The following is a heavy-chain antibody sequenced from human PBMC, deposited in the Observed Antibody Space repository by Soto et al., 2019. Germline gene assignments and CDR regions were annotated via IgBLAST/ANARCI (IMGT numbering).Heavy chain of an antibody. CDR2: ISGSGGST. D-gene: IGHD2-2*01. J-gene: IGHJ4*02. CDR1: GFTFSSYA. CDR3: AKGGRGDIVVVPAAVPFDY. Sequence: EVQLLESGGGLVQPGGSLRLSCAASGFTFSSYAMSWVRQAPGKGLEWVSAISGSGGSTYYADSVKCRFTISRDNSKNTLYLQMNSLRAEDTAVYYCAKGGRGDIVVVPAAVPFDYWGQGTLVTVSS. V-gene: IGHV3-23*01.